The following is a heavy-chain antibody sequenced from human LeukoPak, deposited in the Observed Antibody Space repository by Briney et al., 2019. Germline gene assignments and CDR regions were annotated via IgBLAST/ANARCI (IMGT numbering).Heavy chain of an antibody. D-gene: IGHD2-15*01. CDR1: GFAFSSYS. CDR2: ISSSSSYI. Sequence: GGSLRLSCAASGFAFSSYSMNWVRQAPGKGLEWVSSISSSSSYIYYADSVKGRFTISSDNAKNSLYLQMNSLRAEDTAVYYCARDEQADSTPDGMDVWGQGTTVTVSS. CDR3: ARDEQADSTPDGMDV. V-gene: IGHV3-21*01. J-gene: IGHJ6*02.